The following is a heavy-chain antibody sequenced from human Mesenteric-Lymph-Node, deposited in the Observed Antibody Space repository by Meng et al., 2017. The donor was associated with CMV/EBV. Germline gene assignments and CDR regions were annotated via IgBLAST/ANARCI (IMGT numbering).Heavy chain of an antibody. D-gene: IGHD1-26*01. V-gene: IGHV3-53*05. J-gene: IGHJ4*02. CDR1: GLTVSNNY. Sequence: GESLKISCAASGLTVSNNYMSWVRQAPGKGLEWVSVIYRGGSTYYADSVKGRFTISRDNSKNTLYLQMNSLRAEDTAVYYCAKEEGIAGASSLAYWGQGTLVTVSS. CDR2: IYRGGST. CDR3: AKEEGIAGASSLAY.